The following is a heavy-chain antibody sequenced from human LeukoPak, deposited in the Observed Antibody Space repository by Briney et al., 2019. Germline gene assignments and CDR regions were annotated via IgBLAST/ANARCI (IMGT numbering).Heavy chain of an antibody. J-gene: IGHJ4*02. CDR2: IRYDGSNK. CDR3: AKGGDYDFWSGYYYFDY. V-gene: IGHV3-30*02. Sequence: GGSLRLSCAASGFTFSSYGMHWVCQAPGKGLEWVAFIRYDGSNKYYADSVKGRFTISRDNSKNTLYLQMNSLRAEDTAVYYCAKGGDYDFWSGYYYFDYWGQGTLVTVSS. CDR1: GFTFSSYG. D-gene: IGHD3-3*01.